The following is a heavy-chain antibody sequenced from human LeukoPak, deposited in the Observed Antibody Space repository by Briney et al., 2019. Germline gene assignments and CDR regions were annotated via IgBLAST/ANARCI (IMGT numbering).Heavy chain of an antibody. Sequence: PGGSLRLSCAASAFTFSNYVMHWVRQAPGKGLEWVAVISYDGSNKYYADSVKGRFTISRDNSKNTLYLQMNSLRAEDTAVYYCARGQGGYDYGAFDIWGQGTMVTVSS. D-gene: IGHD5-12*01. CDR2: ISYDGSNK. J-gene: IGHJ3*02. V-gene: IGHV3-30-3*01. CDR1: AFTFSNYV. CDR3: ARGQGGYDYGAFDI.